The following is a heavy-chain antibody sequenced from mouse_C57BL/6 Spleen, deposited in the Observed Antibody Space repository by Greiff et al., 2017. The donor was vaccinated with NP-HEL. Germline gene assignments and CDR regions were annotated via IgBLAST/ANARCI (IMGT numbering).Heavy chain of an antibody. J-gene: IGHJ3*01. D-gene: IGHD4-1*01. CDR3: TTVGRRFAY. V-gene: IGHV1-15*01. Sequence: QVQLKESGAELVRPGASVTLSCKASGYTFTDYEMHWVKQTPVHGLEWIGAIDPETGGTAYNQKFKGKAILTADKSSSTAYMGLRSLTSEDSAVYYCTTVGRRFAYWGQGTLVTVSA. CDR2: IDPETGGT. CDR1: GYTFTDYE.